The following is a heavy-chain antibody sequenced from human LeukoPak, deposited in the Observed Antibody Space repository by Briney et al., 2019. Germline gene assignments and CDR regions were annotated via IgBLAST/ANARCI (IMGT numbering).Heavy chain of an antibody. J-gene: IGHJ4*02. D-gene: IGHD4-23*01. CDR2: INHSGST. Sequence: PSETLSLTCAVYGGSFSGYYWSWIRQPPGKGLEWIGEINHSGSTNYNPSLKSRVTISVDTSKNQFSLKLSSVTAADTAVYYCARGDYGGNRRNFDYWGQGTLVTVSS. V-gene: IGHV4-34*01. CDR1: GGSFSGYY. CDR3: ARGDYGGNRRNFDY.